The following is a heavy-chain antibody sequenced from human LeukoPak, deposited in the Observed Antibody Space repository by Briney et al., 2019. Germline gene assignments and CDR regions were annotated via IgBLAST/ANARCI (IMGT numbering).Heavy chain of an antibody. J-gene: IGHJ4*02. CDR2: INPNGGGT. Sequence: ASVKVSCKASGYTFTGYYIHWVRHAPGQGLEWMGWINPNGGGTNYAQKFQDRVTLTRDTSISTAFMELSRLRSDDTAVYYCAPTNSWYYYFDYWGQGTLVTVSS. V-gene: IGHV1-2*02. D-gene: IGHD6-13*01. CDR3: APTNSWYYYFDY. CDR1: GYTFTGYY.